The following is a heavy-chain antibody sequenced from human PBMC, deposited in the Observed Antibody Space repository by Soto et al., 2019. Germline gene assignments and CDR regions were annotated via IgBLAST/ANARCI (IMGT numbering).Heavy chain of an antibody. D-gene: IGHD3-3*01. Sequence: PSETLSLTCAVYGGSFSGYYWSWIRQPPGKGLEWIGEINHSGSTNYNPSLKSRVTISVDTSKNQFSLKLSSVTAADTAVYYCARGSDFWSGYVHWYFDLWGRGTLVTVSS. CDR2: INHSGST. CDR3: ARGSDFWSGYVHWYFDL. CDR1: GGSFSGYY. V-gene: IGHV4-34*01. J-gene: IGHJ2*01.